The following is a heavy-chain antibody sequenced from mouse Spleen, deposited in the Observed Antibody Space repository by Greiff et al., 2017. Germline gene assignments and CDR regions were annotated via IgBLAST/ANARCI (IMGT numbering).Heavy chain of an antibody. J-gene: IGHJ4*01. D-gene: IGHD1-1*01. CDR3: ARGLLMDY. CDR2: INPSTGGT. Sequence: VQLQQSGPELVKPGASVKISCKASGYSFTGYYMNWVKQSPEKSLEWIGEINPSTGGTTYNQKFKAKATLTVDKSSSTAYMQLKSLTSEDSAVYYCARGLLMDYWGQGTSVTVSS. CDR1: GYSFTGYY. V-gene: IGHV1-42*01.